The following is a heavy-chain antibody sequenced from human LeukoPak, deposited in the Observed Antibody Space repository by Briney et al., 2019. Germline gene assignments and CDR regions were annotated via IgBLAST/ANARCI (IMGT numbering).Heavy chain of an antibody. J-gene: IGHJ4*02. Sequence: SETLSLTCTVSGGSISSSSYYWGGIRQPPGKGLEWIGSIYFSGSTYYTPSLKSRVTISVDTSKNQFSLKLSSVTAADTAVYYCARDLEVFYDTSGYYFDYWGQGTLVTVSS. CDR2: IYFSGST. CDR1: GGSISSSSYY. D-gene: IGHD3-22*01. CDR3: ARDLEVFYDTSGYYFDY. V-gene: IGHV4-39*07.